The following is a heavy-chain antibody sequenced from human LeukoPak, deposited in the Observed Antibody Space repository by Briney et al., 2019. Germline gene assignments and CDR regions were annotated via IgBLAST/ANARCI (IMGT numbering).Heavy chain of an antibody. CDR1: GGTFSSDA. Sequence: GGSPKRSCKASGGTFSSDAISWGRQAPGQGREWMGRLNPILRIANYAQKFQGTVTITADKSTSTAYMDLSSLRSQDTAVYYCARALGGDYYFYYWGPGTLGTVSS. V-gene: IGHV1-69*04. J-gene: IGHJ4*02. CDR2: LNPILRIA. CDR3: ARALGGDYYFYY. D-gene: IGHD2-21*01.